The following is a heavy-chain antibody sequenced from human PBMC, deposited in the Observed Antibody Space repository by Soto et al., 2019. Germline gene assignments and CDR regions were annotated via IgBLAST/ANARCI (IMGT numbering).Heavy chain of an antibody. J-gene: IGHJ3*02. CDR3: TRVVLVAATIAFDI. D-gene: IGHD2-15*01. Sequence: GGSLRLSCTGSGFTFGDYAMTWFRQAPGKGLEWVGFIRSKTYGGTTEYAASVKGRFTILRDDSKSLAYLQMSSLKTEDTAMFYCTRVVLVAATIAFDIWGQGTMVTVSS. V-gene: IGHV3-49*03. CDR1: GFTFGDYA. CDR2: IRSKTYGGTT.